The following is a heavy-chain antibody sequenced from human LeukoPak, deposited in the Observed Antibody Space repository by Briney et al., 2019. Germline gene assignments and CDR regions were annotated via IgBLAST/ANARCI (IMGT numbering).Heavy chain of an antibody. Sequence: SETLSLTCTVSGGSISGYYWSWIRQPPGKGLEWIGYIYYNGSTNYNPSLKSRVTISVDTSKNQFSLKLSSVTAADTAVYYCARARYFDYWGQGTLVTVSS. CDR3: ARARYFDY. CDR1: GGSISGYY. CDR2: IYYNGST. V-gene: IGHV4-59*01. J-gene: IGHJ4*02. D-gene: IGHD3-16*02.